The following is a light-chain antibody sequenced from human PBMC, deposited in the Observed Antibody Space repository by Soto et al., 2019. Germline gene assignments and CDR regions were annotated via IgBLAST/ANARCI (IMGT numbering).Light chain of an antibody. J-gene: IGKJ4*01. Sequence: EIVMTQSPATLSVSPGERATLSCRASQSVSSNLAWYQQKPGQAPRLLIYGASTRATGIPARFSGSGSGTEFTLTISSLQSEDFAVYYCQQYNNWLSTFGGGTKVVIK. CDR1: QSVSSN. V-gene: IGKV3-15*01. CDR3: QQYNNWLST. CDR2: GAS.